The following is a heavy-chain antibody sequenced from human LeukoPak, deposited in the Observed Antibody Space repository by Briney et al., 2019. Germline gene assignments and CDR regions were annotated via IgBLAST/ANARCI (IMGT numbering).Heavy chain of an antibody. CDR3: VRDWGYDSSGYWQKYFDT. D-gene: IGHD3-22*01. J-gene: IGHJ4*02. V-gene: IGHV3-30*02. CDR2: IRYDGSNK. CDR1: GFTFSSYG. Sequence: PVGSLRLSCAASGFTFSSYGIHWVRQAPGKGLEWVAFIRYDGSNKYYADSVEGRFTISRDNSKNTLYLQMNSLRAEDTAVYYCVRDWGYDSSGYWQKYFDTWGQGTLVTVSS.